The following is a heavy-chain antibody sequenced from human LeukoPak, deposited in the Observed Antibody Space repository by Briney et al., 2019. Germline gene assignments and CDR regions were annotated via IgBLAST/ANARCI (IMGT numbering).Heavy chain of an antibody. V-gene: IGHV4-39*01. Sequence: PSETLSLTCTVSGGSISSSSYYSGSIRQPPGKGLEWIGSIYYSGSTYYNPSLKSRVTISVDTSKNQFSLRLSSVTAGETAVYYCGILLPSKPLSLGMDVWGQGTTVTVSS. CDR2: IYYSGST. J-gene: IGHJ6*02. CDR3: GILLPSKPLSLGMDV. CDR1: GGSISSSSYY. D-gene: IGHD2-2*01.